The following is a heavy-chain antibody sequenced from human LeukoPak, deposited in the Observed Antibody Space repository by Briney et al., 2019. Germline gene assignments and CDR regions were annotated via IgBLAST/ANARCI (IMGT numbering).Heavy chain of an antibody. Sequence: ASVKVSCKASGYTFTSYDINWVRQATGLGLEWMGWMNPNSGNTGYAQKFQGRVTMTRNTSISTAYMELSSLRSEDTAVYYCASPDLAARQIGVDPWGQGALVTVSS. CDR3: ASPDLAARQIGVDP. CDR1: GYTFTSYD. D-gene: IGHD6-6*01. J-gene: IGHJ5*02. V-gene: IGHV1-8*01. CDR2: MNPNSGNT.